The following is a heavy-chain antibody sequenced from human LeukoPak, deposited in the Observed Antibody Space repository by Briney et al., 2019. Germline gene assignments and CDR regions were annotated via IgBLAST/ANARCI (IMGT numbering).Heavy chain of an antibody. CDR1: GDSISSNSYY. CDR3: VRHVLVRGVDL. J-gene: IGHJ5*02. V-gene: IGHV4-39*01. D-gene: IGHD3-10*01. Sequence: SGTLSLTCIVSGDSISSNSYYWGWTRQPPGKGLEWIASVYYSGSTYYNPSLMSRVTISVDTSKNQFSLKLNSMTAADTAVYYCVRHVLVRGVDLWGQGTLVTVSS. CDR2: VYYSGST.